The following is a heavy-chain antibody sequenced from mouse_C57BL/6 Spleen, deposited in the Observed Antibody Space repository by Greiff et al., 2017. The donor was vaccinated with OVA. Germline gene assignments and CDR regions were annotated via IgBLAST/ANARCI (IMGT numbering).Heavy chain of an antibody. V-gene: IGHV1-64*01. J-gene: IGHJ1*03. CDR1: GYTFTSYW. CDR2: IHPNSGST. D-gene: IGHD1-1*01. Sequence: VQLQQPGAELVKPGASVKLSCKASGYTFTSYWMHWVKQRPGQGLEWIGMIHPNSGSTNYNEKFKSKATLTVDKPSSTAYMQLSSLTSADSAVYYCARAVYYGSRGGYFDVWGTGTTVTVSS. CDR3: ARAVYYGSRGGYFDV.